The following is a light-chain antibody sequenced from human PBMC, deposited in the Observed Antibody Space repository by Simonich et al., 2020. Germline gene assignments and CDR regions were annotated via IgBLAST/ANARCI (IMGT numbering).Light chain of an antibody. CDR1: SSDVGSYNL. V-gene: IGLV2-14*02. J-gene: IGLJ2*01. CDR3: SSYTSSSTLV. Sequence: QSALTQPASVSGSPGQSITISCTGTSSDVGSYNLVSWYQQPPGKAPKLMIYDVSKRPSGVSNSFSGSKSGNTASLTISGLQAEDEADYYCSSYTSSSTLVFGGGTKLTVL. CDR2: DVS.